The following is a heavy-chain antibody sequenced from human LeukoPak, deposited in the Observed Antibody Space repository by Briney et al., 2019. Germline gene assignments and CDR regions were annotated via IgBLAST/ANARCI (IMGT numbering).Heavy chain of an antibody. CDR2: GYFRGNS. D-gene: IGHD3-3*01. CDR1: GGSISSGAYY. V-gene: IGHV4-31*03. J-gene: IGHJ4*02. Sequence: PSETLSLTCTVSGGSISSGAYYWSWIRQVPGKGLEWIGYGYFRGNSFYNPSLKGRVTISVDTSNNHFSLQLNSVTAADTAVYYCASSEKDEVLRFLEWSPGFDYWGQGTLVTVSS. CDR3: ASSEKDEVLRFLEWSPGFDY.